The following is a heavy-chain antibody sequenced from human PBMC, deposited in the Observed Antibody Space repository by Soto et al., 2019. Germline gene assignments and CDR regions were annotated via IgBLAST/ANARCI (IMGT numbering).Heavy chain of an antibody. J-gene: IGHJ6*02. V-gene: IGHV4-30-2*01. CDR3: ARGGDYDIFCYLMDYYYGMDF. D-gene: IGHD3-22*01. CDR2: IYHSGST. Sequence: PSETLSLTCAVSGGSISSGGYSWSWIRQPPGKGLEWIGYIYHSGSTYYNPSLKSRVTISVDRSKNQFSLKLSSVTAADTAVYYCARGGDYDIFCYLMDYYYGMDFWGQGTTVTVFS. CDR1: GGSISSGGYS.